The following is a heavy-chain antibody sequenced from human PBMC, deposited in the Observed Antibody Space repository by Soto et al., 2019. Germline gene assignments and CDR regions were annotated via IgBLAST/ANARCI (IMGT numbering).Heavy chain of an antibody. Sequence: GTSVKVSCKASGDTFTTYDINWVRQAPGQGLEWMGGIIPIFGTANYAQKFQGRVTITADESTSTAYMELSSLRSEDTAVYYCASTKDSSSGWFDPWGQGTLVTVSS. J-gene: IGHJ5*02. CDR1: GDTFTTYD. CDR2: IIPIFGTA. V-gene: IGHV1-69*13. CDR3: ASTKDSSSGWFDP. D-gene: IGHD6-6*01.